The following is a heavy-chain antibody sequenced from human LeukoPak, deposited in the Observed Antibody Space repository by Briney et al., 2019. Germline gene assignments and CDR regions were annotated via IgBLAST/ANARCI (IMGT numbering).Heavy chain of an antibody. CDR2: SYYSGST. Sequence: SETLSLTCTVSGVSISSYYWSWIRQPPGKGLEWIGYSYYSGSTNYNPSLKSRVTISVDTSKNQFSLKLSSVTAADTAVYYCARGRYFDWLLLPYFDYWGQGTLVTVSS. D-gene: IGHD3-9*01. J-gene: IGHJ4*02. V-gene: IGHV4-59*01. CDR3: ARGRYFDWLLLPYFDY. CDR1: GVSISSYY.